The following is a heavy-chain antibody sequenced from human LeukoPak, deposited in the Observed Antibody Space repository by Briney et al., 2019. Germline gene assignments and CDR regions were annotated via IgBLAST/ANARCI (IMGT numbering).Heavy chain of an antibody. D-gene: IGHD3-22*01. CDR2: ISGSGGST. J-gene: IGHJ3*02. Sequence: PGGSVRLSCAAPGFTFSCYAISWVRQAPGEGLEWVSAISGSGGSTYYADSVKGRFTISRDNSKNTLYLQMNSLRAEDTAVYYCAKDYGYYYDSSGYYPGAFDIWGQGTMDTVSS. V-gene: IGHV3-23*01. CDR3: AKDYGYYYDSSGYYPGAFDI. CDR1: GFTFSCYA.